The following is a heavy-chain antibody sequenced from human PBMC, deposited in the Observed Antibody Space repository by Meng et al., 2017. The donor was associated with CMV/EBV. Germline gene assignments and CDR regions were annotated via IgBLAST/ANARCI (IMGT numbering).Heavy chain of an antibody. J-gene: IGHJ4*02. CDR2: IYYSGST. CDR3: ARVGRTSCYDY. CDR1: GGSISSGDYY. V-gene: IGHV4-30-4*08. D-gene: IGHD2-2*01. Sequence: QGRLQESGQGLVKPSQTLSLTCTVSGGSISSGDYYWSWIRQPPGKGLEWIGYIYYSGSTYYNPSLKSRVTISVDTSKNQFSLKLSSVAAADTAVYYCARVGRTSCYDYWGQGTLVTVSS.